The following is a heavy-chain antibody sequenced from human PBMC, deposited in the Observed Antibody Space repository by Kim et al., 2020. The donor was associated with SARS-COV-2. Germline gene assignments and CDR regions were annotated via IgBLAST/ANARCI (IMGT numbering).Heavy chain of an antibody. D-gene: IGHD2-15*01. CDR3: AKGGAGVVVVAATPGFDY. CDR2: ISGDGGST. V-gene: IGHV3-43*02. CDR1: GFTFDDYA. Sequence: GGSLRLSCAASGFTFDDYAMHWVRQAPGKGLEWVSLISGDGGSTYYADSVKGRFTISRDNSKNSLYLQMNSLRTEDTALYYCAKGGAGVVVVAATPGFDYWGQGTLVTVSS. J-gene: IGHJ4*02.